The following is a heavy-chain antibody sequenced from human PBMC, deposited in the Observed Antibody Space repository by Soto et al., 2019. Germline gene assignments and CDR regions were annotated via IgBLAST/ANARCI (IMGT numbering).Heavy chain of an antibody. J-gene: IGHJ5*02. D-gene: IGHD3-3*01. CDR2: IVVGSGNT. CDR1: GFTFTSSA. Sequence: GASVKVSCKASGFTFTSSAVQWVRQARGQRLEWIGWIVVGSGNTNYAQKFQERVTITRDMSTSTAYMELSSLRSEDTAVYYCAAVPFFNFGVVLELDPWGQGTMVTVSS. V-gene: IGHV1-58*01. CDR3: AAVPFFNFGVVLELDP.